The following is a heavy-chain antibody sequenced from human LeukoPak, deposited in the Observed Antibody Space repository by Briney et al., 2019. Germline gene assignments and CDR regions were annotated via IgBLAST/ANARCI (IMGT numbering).Heavy chain of an antibody. CDR1: GFTFSSYG. Sequence: PGGSLRLSCAASGFTFSSYGMHWVRQAPGKGREWVAVIWYDGSNKYYADSVKGRFTISRDNSKNTLYLQMNSLRAEDTAVYYCARDVTGYYYYGMDVWGKGTTVTVSS. CDR2: IWYDGSNK. V-gene: IGHV3-33*01. J-gene: IGHJ6*04. CDR3: ARDVTGYYYYGMDV.